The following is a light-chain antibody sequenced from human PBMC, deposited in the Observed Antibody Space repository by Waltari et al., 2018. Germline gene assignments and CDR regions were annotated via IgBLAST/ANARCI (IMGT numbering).Light chain of an antibody. CDR2: GAS. J-gene: IGKJ1*01. CDR3: HQYGSSPGT. V-gene: IGKV3-20*01. Sequence: EIVLTQSPGTLSLSPGARGPLSCRASQSVSNKYLAWYQQKPGQAPRLLIYGASHRATGIPDRFSGSGSGTDFTLTISRLEPEDFAVYSCHQYGSSPGTFGQGTKVEIK. CDR1: QSVSNKY.